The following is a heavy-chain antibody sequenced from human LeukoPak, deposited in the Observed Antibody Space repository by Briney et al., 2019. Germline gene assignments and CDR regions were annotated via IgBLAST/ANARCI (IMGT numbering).Heavy chain of an antibody. J-gene: IGHJ5*02. V-gene: IGHV1-69*04. CDR3: AKDQTMIVVVIGDFNWFDP. D-gene: IGHD3-22*01. Sequence: ASVKVSCKASGGTFSSYAISWVRQAPGQGLEWMGRIIPILGIANYAQKFQGRVTITADKSTSTAYMELSSLRSEDTAVYYCAKDQTMIVVVIGDFNWFDPWGQGTLVTVSS. CDR2: IIPILGIA. CDR1: GGTFSSYA.